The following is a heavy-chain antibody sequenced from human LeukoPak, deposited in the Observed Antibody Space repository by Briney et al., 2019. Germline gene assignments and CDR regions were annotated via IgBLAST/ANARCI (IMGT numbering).Heavy chain of an antibody. V-gene: IGHV3-23*01. CDR2: IFPSGGEI. CDR1: GFTFSTFA. J-gene: IGHJ4*02. CDR3: ATYRQVLLPFES. Sequence: GGSLRLSCAASGFTFSTFAMIWARQPPGKGLEWVSSIFPSGGEIHYADSVRGRLTIYRDNSKSNLSLQINSLRAEDTAIYYCATYRQVLLPFESWGQGTLVTVSS. D-gene: IGHD5-18*01.